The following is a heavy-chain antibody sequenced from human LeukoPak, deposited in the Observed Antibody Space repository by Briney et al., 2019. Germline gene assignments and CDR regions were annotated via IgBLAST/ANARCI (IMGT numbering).Heavy chain of an antibody. V-gene: IGHV4-31*03. J-gene: IGHJ3*02. CDR3: ARVVRDPGYCSSTSCYTEGTFDI. CDR2: IYYSGST. CDR1: GGSISSGGYY. D-gene: IGHD2-2*02. Sequence: PSQTLSLTCTVSGGSISSGGYYWSWIRQHPEKGLEWIGYIYYSGSTYYNPSLKSRVTISVDTSKNQFSLKLSSVTAADTAVYYCARVVRDPGYCSSTSCYTEGTFDIWGQGTMVTVSS.